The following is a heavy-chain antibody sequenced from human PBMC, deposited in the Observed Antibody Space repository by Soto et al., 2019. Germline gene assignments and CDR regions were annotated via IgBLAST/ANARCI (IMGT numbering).Heavy chain of an antibody. Sequence: QVQLQQWGAGLLKPSETLSLTCAVYGGSFSGYYWSWIRQPPGKGLEWIGEINHSGSTNYNPSLKSRGTIAVDTSKNQFALKLSSVTAADTAVYYCARVPYGDYLGWFDPWGQGTLVTVSS. CDR3: ARVPYGDYLGWFDP. CDR1: GGSFSGYY. J-gene: IGHJ5*02. CDR2: INHSGST. D-gene: IGHD4-17*01. V-gene: IGHV4-34*01.